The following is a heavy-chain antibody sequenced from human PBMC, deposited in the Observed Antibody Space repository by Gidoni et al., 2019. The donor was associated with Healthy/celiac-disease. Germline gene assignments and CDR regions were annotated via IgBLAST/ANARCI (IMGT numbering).Heavy chain of an antibody. CDR3: ARAVITFGGVIVPPYWFDP. V-gene: IGHV1-18*01. J-gene: IGHJ5*02. D-gene: IGHD3-16*02. CDR2: ISAYNGNT. CDR1: GYTFTSYG. Sequence: QVQLVQSGAEVKKPGASVQVSCKASGYTFTSYGIRWVRQAPGQGLEWMGWISAYNGNTNYAQKLQGRVTMTTDTSTSTAYMELRSLRSDDTAVYYCARAVITFGGVIVPPYWFDPWGQGTLVTVSS.